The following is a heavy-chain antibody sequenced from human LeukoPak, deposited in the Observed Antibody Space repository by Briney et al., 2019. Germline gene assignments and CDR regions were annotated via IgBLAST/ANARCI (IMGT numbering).Heavy chain of an antibody. D-gene: IGHD6-13*01. V-gene: IGHV3-7*01. CDR1: GFTFSTYW. J-gene: IGHJ4*02. CDR2: IKQDGSEK. CDR3: ARDWSSSWSGIVDY. Sequence: PGGSLRLSCAASGFTFSTYWMSWVRQAPGKGLEWVANIKQDGSEKYYVDSVKGRFTISRDNAKNSLYLQMNSLGAEDTAVYYCARDWSSSWSGIVDYWGQGTLVTVSS.